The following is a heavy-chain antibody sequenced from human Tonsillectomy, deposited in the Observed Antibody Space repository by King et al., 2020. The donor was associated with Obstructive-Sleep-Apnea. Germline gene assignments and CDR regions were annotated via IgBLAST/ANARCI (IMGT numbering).Heavy chain of an antibody. V-gene: IGHV3-30*02. CDR3: AKATAAAGTFADY. Sequence: VQLVQSGGGVVQPGGSLRLSCAASGFSFSSYGMHWVRQAPGKGLVWVAFIRYDGSNKYYADSVKGRFTISRDTSKKTLYLQMNSLRAEDTAVFYCAKATAAAGTFADYWGQGTLVTVSS. CDR1: GFSFSSYG. D-gene: IGHD6-13*01. CDR2: IRYDGSNK. J-gene: IGHJ4*02.